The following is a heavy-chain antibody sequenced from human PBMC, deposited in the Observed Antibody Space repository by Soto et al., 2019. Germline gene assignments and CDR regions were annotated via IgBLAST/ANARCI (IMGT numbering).Heavy chain of an antibody. V-gene: IGHV5-51*01. CDR2: IYPGDSDT. CDR3: ARFGITLEYYYYYYMDV. J-gene: IGHJ6*03. Sequence: GESLKISCKGSGYSFTSYWIGWVRQMPGKGLEWMGIIYPGDSDTRYSPSFQGQVTMTRNTSISTAYMELSSLRSEDTAVYYCARFGITLEYYYYYYMDVWGKGTTVTVSS. D-gene: IGHD3-10*01. CDR1: GYSFTSYW.